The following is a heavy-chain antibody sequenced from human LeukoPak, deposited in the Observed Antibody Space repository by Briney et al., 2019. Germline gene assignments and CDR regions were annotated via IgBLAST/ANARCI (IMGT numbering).Heavy chain of an antibody. V-gene: IGHV3-23*01. D-gene: IGHD6-13*01. J-gene: IGHJ4*02. Sequence: GGSLRLSCAASGFTFSSYAMSWVRQAPGKGLEWVSTISDNGGSTYYVDSVKGRFTISRDNSKNTLYLQMNSLRAEDTAVYYCAKPPPDSSSWLFDYWGQGALVTVSS. CDR2: ISDNGGST. CDR3: AKPPPDSSSWLFDY. CDR1: GFTFSSYA.